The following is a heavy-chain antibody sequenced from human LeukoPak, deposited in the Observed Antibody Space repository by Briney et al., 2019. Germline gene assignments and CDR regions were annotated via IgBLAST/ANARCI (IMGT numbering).Heavy chain of an antibody. J-gene: IGHJ4*02. V-gene: IGHV3-33*06. CDR3: AKKEYYNSGYGHFDY. D-gene: IGHD5-12*01. CDR2: IWYDGSNK. Sequence: PGRSLRLSCAASGFTFSSYGMHWVRQAPGKGLEWVAVIWYDGSNKYYADSVKGRFTISRDNSKNTLYLQMNSLRAEDTAVYYCAKKEYYNSGYGHFDYWGQGTLVTVSS. CDR1: GFTFSSYG.